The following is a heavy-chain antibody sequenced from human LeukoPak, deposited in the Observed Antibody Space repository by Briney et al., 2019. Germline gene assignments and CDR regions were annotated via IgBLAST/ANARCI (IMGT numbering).Heavy chain of an antibody. CDR3: ARVHYDILTGSSHLDY. Sequence: SETLSLTCAVYGGSFSGYYWSWIRQPPGKGLEWIGGIDHSGSTNYNPSLKSRVTISVDTSKNQFSLKLSSVTAADTAVYYCARVHYDILTGSSHLDYRGQGTLVTVSS. CDR2: IDHSGST. J-gene: IGHJ4*02. CDR1: GGSFSGYY. D-gene: IGHD3-9*01. V-gene: IGHV4-34*01.